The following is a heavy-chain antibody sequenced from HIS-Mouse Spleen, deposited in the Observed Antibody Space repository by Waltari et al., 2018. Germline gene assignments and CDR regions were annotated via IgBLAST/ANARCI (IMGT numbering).Heavy chain of an antibody. V-gene: IGHV1-24*01. D-gene: IGHD4-17*01. CDR1: GYTLTELS. J-gene: IGHJ4*02. CDR3: ATAGGTYGGNSGMGGGEGY. Sequence: QVQLVQSGAEVKKPGASVKVSCKVSGYTLTELSMHWVLEAPGQGHEWMGGFDPEDGETIYAQKFQGRVTMTEDTSTDTAYMELSSLRSEETAVYYCATAGGTYGGNSGMGGGEGYWGQGTLVTVSS. CDR2: FDPEDGET.